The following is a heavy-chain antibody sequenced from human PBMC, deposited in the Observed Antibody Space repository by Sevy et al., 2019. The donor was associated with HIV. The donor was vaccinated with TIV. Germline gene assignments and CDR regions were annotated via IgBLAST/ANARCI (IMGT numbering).Heavy chain of an antibody. CDR2: IIPIFGTA. D-gene: IGHD3-10*01. J-gene: IGHJ6*02. CDR1: GGTFSSYA. V-gene: IGHV1-69*13. CDR3: AREGSGRYKGGMDV. Sequence: SVKVSCKASGGTFSSYAISWVRQAPGQGLEWMGGIIPIFGTANYAQKFQGRVTITADESTSTAYMELSSLRSEDTAVYDCAREGSGRYKGGMDVWGQGTTVTVSS.